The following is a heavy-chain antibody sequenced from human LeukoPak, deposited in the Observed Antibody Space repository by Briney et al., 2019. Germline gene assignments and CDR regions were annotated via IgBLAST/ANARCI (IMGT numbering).Heavy chain of an antibody. D-gene: IGHD3-10*01. Sequence: GGSLRLSCAASGFTFSSYAMSWVRQAPGKGLEWGSAISGSGGSTYYADSVKGRFTISRGNSKNTLYLQMNSLRAEDTAVYYCAKGLLWFGEPDTAFDIWGQGTMVTVSS. CDR2: ISGSGGST. V-gene: IGHV3-23*01. CDR3: AKGLLWFGEPDTAFDI. J-gene: IGHJ3*02. CDR1: GFTFSSYA.